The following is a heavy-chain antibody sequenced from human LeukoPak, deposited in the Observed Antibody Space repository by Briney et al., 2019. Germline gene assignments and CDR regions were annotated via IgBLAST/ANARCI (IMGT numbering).Heavy chain of an antibody. CDR2: VYYTGST. V-gene: IGHV4-59*08. D-gene: IGHD2-2*02. CDR1: GGSINTYY. J-gene: IGHJ4*02. CDR3: ARHIYADY. Sequence: SETLSLTCTVSGGSINTYYWSWTRQPPGQRLEWIGYVYYTGSTNYNPSLKSRVTISLDTSKNQFSLKLRSVTAADTAVYYCARHIYADYWGQGTLVTVSS.